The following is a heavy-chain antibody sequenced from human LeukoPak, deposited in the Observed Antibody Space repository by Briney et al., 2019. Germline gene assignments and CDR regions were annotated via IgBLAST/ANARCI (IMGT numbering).Heavy chain of an antibody. J-gene: IGHJ4*02. D-gene: IGHD2-2*01. Sequence: ASVKVSCKASGYTFSGYYMHWVRQAPGQGLEWMGWINPKSGGTNYAQKFQGRVTMTRDTSIRTVYMELSRLRSDETAVYYCARDEGCSSTSCLFDYWGQGTLVTVSS. CDR3: ARDEGCSSTSCLFDY. CDR1: GYTFSGYY. V-gene: IGHV1-2*02. CDR2: INPKSGGT.